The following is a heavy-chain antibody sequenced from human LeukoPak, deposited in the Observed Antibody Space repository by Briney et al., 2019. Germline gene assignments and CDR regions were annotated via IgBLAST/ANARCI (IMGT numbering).Heavy chain of an antibody. D-gene: IGHD6-13*01. Sequence: PGGSLRLSCEASGFTLRDYWMTWVRQAPGKGLEWVANVKQDGTEKFYVDSVKGRFTISRDNGKNSLYLQMNSLRVEDTAIYYCARAGGTSWADYWGQGTLVTVSS. J-gene: IGHJ4*02. CDR2: VKQDGTEK. V-gene: IGHV3-7*01. CDR3: ARAGGTSWADY. CDR1: GFTLRDYW.